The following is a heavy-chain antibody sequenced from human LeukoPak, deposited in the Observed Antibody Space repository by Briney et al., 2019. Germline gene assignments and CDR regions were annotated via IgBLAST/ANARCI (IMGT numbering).Heavy chain of an antibody. CDR1: GFTFTSSA. J-gene: IGHJ4*02. V-gene: IGHV1-58*02. CDR3: AAVREQNNSGWYGEVDY. D-gene: IGHD6-19*01. Sequence: SVKVSCKASGFTFTSSAMQWVRQARGQRLEWIGWIVVGSGNTNYAQKFQERVTITRDMSTSTAYMELSSLRSEDTAVYYCAAVREQNNSGWYGEVDYWGQGTLVTVSP. CDR2: IVVGSGNT.